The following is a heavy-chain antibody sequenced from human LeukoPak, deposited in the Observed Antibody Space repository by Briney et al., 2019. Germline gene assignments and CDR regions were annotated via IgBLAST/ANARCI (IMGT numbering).Heavy chain of an antibody. V-gene: IGHV4-59*08. J-gene: IGHJ3*02. Sequence: PSETLSLTCTVSGGSISSYYWSWIRQPPGKGLEWIGYIYYSGSTNYNPSLKSRVTISVDTSKNQFSLKLSSVTAADTAVYYCARVPTTVTTRDAFDIWGQGTMDTVSS. CDR3: ARVPTTVTTRDAFDI. D-gene: IGHD4-17*01. CDR2: IYYSGST. CDR1: GGSISSYY.